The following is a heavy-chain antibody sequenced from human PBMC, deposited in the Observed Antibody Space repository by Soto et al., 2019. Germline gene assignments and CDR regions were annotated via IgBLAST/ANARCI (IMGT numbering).Heavy chain of an antibody. CDR3: MSQMLEPRDS. CDR2: IIPVVSMA. J-gene: IGHJ4*02. Sequence: QVQLVQSGAEMREPGSSVRVSCKDSGGSLDSLTISWLRQAPGQGLEWMGRIIPVVSMASSAEKFQDRIKIDADKSTNTIYMEVTNLRSDDTAMYYCMSQMLEPRDSWGQGTPIIVSS. CDR1: GGSLDSLT. D-gene: IGHD1-1*01. V-gene: IGHV1-69*02.